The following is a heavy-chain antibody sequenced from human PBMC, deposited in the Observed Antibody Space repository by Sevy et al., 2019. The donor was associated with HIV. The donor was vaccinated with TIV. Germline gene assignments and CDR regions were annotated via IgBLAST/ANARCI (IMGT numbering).Heavy chain of an antibody. CDR3: AREDMATTRGPFDY. CDR2: IYSGVTT. J-gene: IGHJ4*02. CDR1: GFTVGSNY. Sequence: GGSLRLSCAASGFTVGSNYMSWVRQAPGKGLEWVSIIYSGVTTSYADSVKGRFTISRDNAKNSLYLQMNSLRAEDTAVYYCAREDMATTRGPFDYWGQGTLVTVSS. V-gene: IGHV3-53*01. D-gene: IGHD5-12*01.